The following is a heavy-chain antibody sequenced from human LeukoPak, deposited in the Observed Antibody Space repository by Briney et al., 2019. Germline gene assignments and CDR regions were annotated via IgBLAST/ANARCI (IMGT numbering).Heavy chain of an antibody. Sequence: SVKVSCKASGFTFTSSAVQWVRQARGQRLEWIGWIVVGSGNTNYAQKFQERVTITRDMTTSTAYMELSSLRSEDTAVYYCAAYGELRYLYYGMDVWGQGTTVTVSS. CDR3: AAYGELRYLYYGMDV. CDR2: IVVGSGNT. V-gene: IGHV1-58*01. CDR1: GFTFTSSA. D-gene: IGHD1-7*01. J-gene: IGHJ6*02.